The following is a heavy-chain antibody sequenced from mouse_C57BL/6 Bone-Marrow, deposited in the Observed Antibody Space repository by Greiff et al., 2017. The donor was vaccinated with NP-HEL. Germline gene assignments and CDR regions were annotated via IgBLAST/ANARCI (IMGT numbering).Heavy chain of an antibody. CDR2: ISSGGSYT. CDR1: GFTFSSYG. D-gene: IGHD1-1*01. J-gene: IGHJ2*01. V-gene: IGHV5-6*01. CDR3: AGGTTVKN. Sequence: EVQVVESGGDLVKPGGSLKLSCAASGFTFSSYGMSWVRQTPDKRLEWVATISSGGSYTYYPDSVKGRFTISRDNAKNTLYLQMSSLKSEDTAMYYCAGGTTVKNWGQGTTLTVSS.